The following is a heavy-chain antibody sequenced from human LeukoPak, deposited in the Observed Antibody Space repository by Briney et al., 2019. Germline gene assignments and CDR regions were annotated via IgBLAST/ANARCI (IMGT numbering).Heavy chain of an antibody. J-gene: IGHJ4*02. Sequence: GGSLRLSCAASGFTFSSYSMNWVRQAPGRGLEWVSSINNVASHIYYAGSVRGRFTISRDNAKNSVYLQMNSLRPEDTAVYYCTRDATYYLRYGYFDSWGQGTLVTVSS. D-gene: IGHD2/OR15-2a*01. CDR2: INNVASHI. V-gene: IGHV3-21*01. CDR1: GFTFSSYS. CDR3: TRDATYYLRYGYFDS.